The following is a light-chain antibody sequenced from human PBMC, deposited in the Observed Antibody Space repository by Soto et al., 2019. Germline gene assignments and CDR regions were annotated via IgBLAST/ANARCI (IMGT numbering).Light chain of an antibody. CDR1: SSDVGGYNY. V-gene: IGLV2-8*01. J-gene: IGLJ2*01. CDR2: DVS. Sequence: QSALTRPPSASGSPGQSVTISCTGTSSDVGGYNYVCWYQQYPGKAPKLMIYDVSKRPSGVADRFSGSKLGNTASLTVSGLQAEDEADYYCSSYAGGNVVVFGGGTQLTVL. CDR3: SSYAGGNVVV.